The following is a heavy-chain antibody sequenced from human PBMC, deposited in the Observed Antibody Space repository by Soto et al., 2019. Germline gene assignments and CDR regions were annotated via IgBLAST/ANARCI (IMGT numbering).Heavy chain of an antibody. J-gene: IGHJ6*02. CDR2: IIPIFGTA. CDR1: GGTFSSYA. CDR3: ARRKVRGYCSCGSCTTNTLGMDV. V-gene: IGHV1-69*12. D-gene: IGHD2-15*01. Sequence: QVQLVQSGAEVKKPGSSVKVSCKASGGTFSSYAISWVRQAPGQGLEWMGGIIPIFGTANYAQKFEGRVTITADESPSTAYMELSSLRYEDTAVYYCARRKVRGYCSCGSCTTNTLGMDVWGQGTTVTVSS.